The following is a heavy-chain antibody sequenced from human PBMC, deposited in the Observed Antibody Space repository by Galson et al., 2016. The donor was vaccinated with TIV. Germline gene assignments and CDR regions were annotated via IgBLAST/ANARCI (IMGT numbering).Heavy chain of an antibody. CDR1: GYTFTSYG. D-gene: IGHD2-21*02. J-gene: IGHJ4*02. Sequence: SVKVSCKASGYTFTSYGISWVRQAPGQGLEWMGWISTYNGNTNYAQKLQGRVSMTTDTSTSTAYMELRGLRSDDTAVYYCASDRLSVPTAILLDYWGQGTLVTVSS. V-gene: IGHV1-18*04. CDR3: ASDRLSVPTAILLDY. CDR2: ISTYNGNT.